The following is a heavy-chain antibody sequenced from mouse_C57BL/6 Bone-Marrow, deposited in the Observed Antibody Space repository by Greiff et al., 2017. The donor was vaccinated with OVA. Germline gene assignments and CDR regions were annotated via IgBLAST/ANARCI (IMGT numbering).Heavy chain of an antibody. CDR1: GFNIKDDY. CDR3: TTGNLAWFAY. J-gene: IGHJ3*01. CDR2: IDPENGDT. V-gene: IGHV14-4*01. D-gene: IGHD2-1*01. Sequence: EVQLKESGAELVRPGASVKLSCTASGFNIKDDYMHWVKQRPEQGLEWIGWIDPENGDTEYASKFQGKATITADTSSNTAYLQLSSLTSEDTAVYYWTTGNLAWFAYWGQGTLVTVSA.